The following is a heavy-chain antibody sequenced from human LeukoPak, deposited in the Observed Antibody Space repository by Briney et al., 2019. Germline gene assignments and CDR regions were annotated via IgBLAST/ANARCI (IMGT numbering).Heavy chain of an antibody. CDR3: AKGRYILTGLVDY. D-gene: IGHD3-9*01. Sequence: HSGGSLRLSCPASGFTFSSYVMSWVRQAPGNGLEWVAGISGSGASTYYAASVKGRFNISRDNSKNPLYLQVNRLTAEDTGVYYCAKGRYILTGLVDYWVQGALVTVSS. CDR1: GFTFSSYV. CDR2: ISGSGAST. V-gene: IGHV3-23*01. J-gene: IGHJ4*02.